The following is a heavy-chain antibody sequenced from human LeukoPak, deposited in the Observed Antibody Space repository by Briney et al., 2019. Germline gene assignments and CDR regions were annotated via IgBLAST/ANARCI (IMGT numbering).Heavy chain of an antibody. Sequence: GGSLRLSCAASGFTFSSYSMNWVRQAPGKGLEWVSSINHDGNYKYYADSVKGRFTISRDNSKNTLYLQMNSLRAEDTAVYYCAIGGSPVSFDYWGQGTLVTVSS. CDR1: GFTFSSYS. V-gene: IGHV3-21*04. CDR2: INHDGNYK. D-gene: IGHD3-10*01. CDR3: AIGGSPVSFDY. J-gene: IGHJ4*02.